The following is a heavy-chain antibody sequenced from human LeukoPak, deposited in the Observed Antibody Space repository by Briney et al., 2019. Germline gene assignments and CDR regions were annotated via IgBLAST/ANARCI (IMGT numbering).Heavy chain of an antibody. CDR2: IYYSGST. J-gene: IGHJ5*02. V-gene: IGHV4-39*07. CDR3: VRGGPYNNGLPPWFDP. Sequence: KPSETLSLTCTVSGGSISSTSYYWAWIRQPPGKGLEWIGSIYYSGSTYYNPSLRSRVTISVDTSKKQFSLKLNSVTAADTAVYYCVRGGPYNNGLPPWFDPWGQGTLVTVSS. D-gene: IGHD6-25*01. CDR1: GGSISSTSYY.